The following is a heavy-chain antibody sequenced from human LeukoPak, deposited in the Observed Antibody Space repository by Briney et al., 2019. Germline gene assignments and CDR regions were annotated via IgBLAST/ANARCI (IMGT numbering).Heavy chain of an antibody. CDR2: INSDGSST. J-gene: IGHJ6*04. CDR3: AELGITMIGGV. CDR1: GFTFSSYW. Sequence: TGGSLRLSCAASGFTFSSYWMHWVRQAPGKGLVWVSRINSDGSSTTYADSVNGRFTISRDNAKNTLYLQMNSLRAEDTAVYYCAELGITMIGGVWGKGTTVTISS. V-gene: IGHV3-74*01. D-gene: IGHD3-10*02.